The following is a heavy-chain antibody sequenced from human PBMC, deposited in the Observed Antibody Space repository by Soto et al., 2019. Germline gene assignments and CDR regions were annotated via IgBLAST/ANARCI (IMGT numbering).Heavy chain of an antibody. J-gene: IGHJ6*02. CDR1: GGSFSGYY. D-gene: IGHD6-6*01. V-gene: IGHV4-34*01. CDR2: INHSGST. CDR3: ARLPHIAAPPKNTYGMHV. Sequence: AETLSLTYAVYGGSFSGYYWSWFRQPPGKGLEWIGEINHSGSTNYNPSLKSRVTISVDTSKNQFSLKLSSVTAADTAVYYFARLPHIAAPPKNTYGMHVWGQETTVTFS.